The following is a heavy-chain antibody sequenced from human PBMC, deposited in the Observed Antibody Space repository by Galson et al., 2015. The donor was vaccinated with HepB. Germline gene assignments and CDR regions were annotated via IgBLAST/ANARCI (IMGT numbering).Heavy chain of an antibody. Sequence: LRLSCAASGFTFSSYSMNWVRQAPGKGLEWVSSISSSSSYIYYADSVKGRFTISRDNAKNSLYLQMNSLRAEDAAVYYCARDEVVPADYYYYMDVWGKGTTVTVSS. D-gene: IGHD2-2*01. V-gene: IGHV3-21*01. CDR3: ARDEVVPADYYYYMDV. CDR1: GFTFSSYS. CDR2: ISSSSSYI. J-gene: IGHJ6*03.